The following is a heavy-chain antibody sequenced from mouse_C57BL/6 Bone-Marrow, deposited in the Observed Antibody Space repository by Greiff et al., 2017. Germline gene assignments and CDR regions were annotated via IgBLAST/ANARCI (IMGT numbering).Heavy chain of an antibody. J-gene: IGHJ3*01. Sequence: EVQLQESGPGLVKPSQSLSLTCSLTGYSITSGYYWNWIRQFPGNKLEWMGYISYDGSNNYNPSLKNRISITRDTSKNQFFLKLNSVTTEDTATYYCARDRDYGSSLAWFAYWGQGTLVTVSA. CDR1: GYSITSGYY. CDR2: ISYDGSN. CDR3: ARDRDYGSSLAWFAY. V-gene: IGHV3-6*01. D-gene: IGHD1-1*01.